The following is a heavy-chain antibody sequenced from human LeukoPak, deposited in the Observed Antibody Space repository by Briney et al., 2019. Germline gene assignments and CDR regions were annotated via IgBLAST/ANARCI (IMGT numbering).Heavy chain of an antibody. V-gene: IGHV4-34*01. J-gene: IGHJ5*02. CDR1: GGSFGGYY. Sequence: SETLSLTCAVYGGSFGGYYWSCIRQPPRKGLEWIGEINHSGSTNYNPSLKSRVTISVDTSKNQFSLKLSSVTAADTAVYYCARSPRSETRGHNWFDPWGQGTLVTVSS. D-gene: IGHD3/OR15-3a*01. CDR2: INHSGST. CDR3: ARSPRSETRGHNWFDP.